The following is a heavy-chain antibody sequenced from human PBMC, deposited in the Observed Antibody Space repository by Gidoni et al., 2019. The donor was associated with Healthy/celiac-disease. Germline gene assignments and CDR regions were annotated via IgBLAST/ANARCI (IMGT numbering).Heavy chain of an antibody. D-gene: IGHD5-18*01. CDR1: GFTFSSYA. J-gene: IGHJ4*02. Sequence: QVQLVESGGGVVQPGRSLRLSCAASGFTFSSYAMHWVRQAQGKGLEWVAVISYDGSNKYYADSVKGRFTISRDNSKNTLYLQMNSLRAEDTAVYYCARDVEDTAMGPFDYWGQGTLVTVSS. V-gene: IGHV3-30-3*01. CDR2: ISYDGSNK. CDR3: ARDVEDTAMGPFDY.